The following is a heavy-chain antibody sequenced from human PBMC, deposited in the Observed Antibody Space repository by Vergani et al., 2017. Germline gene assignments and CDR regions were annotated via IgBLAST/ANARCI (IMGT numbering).Heavy chain of an antibody. CDR3: ARASPALIAVDD. CDR1: GYTFTGYY. Sequence: QVQLVQSGAEVKKPGASVKVSCKASGYTFTGYYMHWVRQAPGQGLEWMGWINPNSGGTNYAQKCQGRVTMTRDTSISTAYMELSRLRSDDTAVYYCARASPALIAVDDWGQGTLVTVSS. CDR2: INPNSGGT. J-gene: IGHJ4*02. D-gene: IGHD6-19*01. V-gene: IGHV1-2*02.